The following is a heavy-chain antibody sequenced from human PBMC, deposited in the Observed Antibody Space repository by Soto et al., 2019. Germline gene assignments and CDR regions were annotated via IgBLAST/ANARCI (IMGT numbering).Heavy chain of an antibody. J-gene: IGHJ4*02. D-gene: IGHD3-10*01. Sequence: QVQLVPSGAEVKKPGSSVKVSCKASGDTFNFYTINWVRQAPGLGLEWMGRFNPILSFSNSALKFQGRVTLTADKSTSTAYMVLRSLRSEDTAIYYCATSFGSGSWAFDYWGQGALVTVSS. CDR2: FNPILSFS. V-gene: IGHV1-69*02. CDR1: GDTFNFYT. CDR3: ATSFGSGSWAFDY.